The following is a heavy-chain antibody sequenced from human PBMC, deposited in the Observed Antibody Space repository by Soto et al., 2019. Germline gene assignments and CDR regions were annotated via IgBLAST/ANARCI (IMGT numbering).Heavy chain of an antibody. J-gene: IGHJ4*02. CDR1: GYSFTSYW. V-gene: IGHV5-10-1*01. CDR2: IDPSDSYT. D-gene: IGHD6-19*01. Sequence: GESLKISCKGSGYSFTSYWISWVRQMPGKGLEWMGRIDPSDSYTNYSPSFQGHVTISADKSISTAYLQWSSLKASDTAMYYCARSLASSGWYLGYWGQGTLVTRLL. CDR3: ARSLASSGWYLGY.